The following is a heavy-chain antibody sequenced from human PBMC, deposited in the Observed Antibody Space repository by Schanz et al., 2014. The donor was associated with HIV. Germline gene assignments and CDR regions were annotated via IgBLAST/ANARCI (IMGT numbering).Heavy chain of an antibody. CDR1: GFTFSRYW. D-gene: IGHD1-20*01. CDR3: ARDYHWNWFDP. Sequence: EVQLVESGGGLVQPGGSLRLSCAASGFTFSRYWMTWARQAPGKGLEWVANIKEDGSEKYHADSVKGRFTISRDNAKNSLYLQMNSLRAEDTAVYYCARDYHWNWFDPWGQGTLVTVSS. J-gene: IGHJ5*02. CDR2: IKEDGSEK. V-gene: IGHV3-7*01.